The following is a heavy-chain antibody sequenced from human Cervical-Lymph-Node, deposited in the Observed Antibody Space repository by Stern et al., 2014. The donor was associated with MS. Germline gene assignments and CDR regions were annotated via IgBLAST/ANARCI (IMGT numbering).Heavy chain of an antibody. CDR3: TRRLVGTAAGKHAFDI. V-gene: IGHV2-5*02. CDR2: IYWDDDK. D-gene: IGHD6-13*01. J-gene: IGHJ3*02. Sequence: QVTLRESGPTLVKPTQTLTLTCTFSGFSLSTSGVGVGWIRQPPGKALEWLALIYWDDDKRDSPSLKSRLTITKDTSKNQVVLTMTNMDPVDTATYYCTRRLVGTAAGKHAFDIWGQGTMVTVSS. CDR1: GFSLSTSGVG.